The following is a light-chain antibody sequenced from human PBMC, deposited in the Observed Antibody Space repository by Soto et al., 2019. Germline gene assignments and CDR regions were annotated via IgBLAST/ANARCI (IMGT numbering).Light chain of an antibody. V-gene: IGKV3-15*01. CDR1: QSVGSD. J-gene: IGKJ1*01. CDR2: GAS. Sequence: EIVMTQSPANLSVSPGERATLSCRASQSVGSDLAWYQQRPGQAPRLLIYGASTRATGVPARFSGSGSGTDFTLTVNSLQSEDFAVYYCQQYYNWPPLTFGQGTKVDIK. CDR3: QQYYNWPPLT.